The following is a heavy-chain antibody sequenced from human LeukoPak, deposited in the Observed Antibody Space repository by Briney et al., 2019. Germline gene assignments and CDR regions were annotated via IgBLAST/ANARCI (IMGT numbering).Heavy chain of an antibody. CDR1: GGSISSNSYY. V-gene: IGHV4-39*01. J-gene: IGHJ4*02. Sequence: KPSETLSLTCTVSGGSISSNSYYWGWIRQPPGKGLEWIGSIYYSGTTYHNPSLKSRVIISVDTSKNQFSLKLSSVTAADTAVYYCARVSSGWSTPTYWGQGTLVTVSS. CDR3: ARVSSGWSTPTY. CDR2: IYYSGTT. D-gene: IGHD6-19*01.